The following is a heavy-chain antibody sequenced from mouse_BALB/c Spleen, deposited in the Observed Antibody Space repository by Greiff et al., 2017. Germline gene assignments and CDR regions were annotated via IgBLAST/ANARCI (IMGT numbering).Heavy chain of an antibody. Sequence: EVHLVESGGGLVQPGGSLKLSCAASGFTFSSYGMSWVRQTPDKRLELVATINSNGGSTYYPDSVKGRFTISRDNAKNTLYLQMSSLKSEDTAMYYCARDGDDGPYYYAMDYWGQGTSVTVSS. J-gene: IGHJ4*01. CDR2: INSNGGST. CDR3: ARDGDDGPYYYAMDY. CDR1: GFTFSSYG. V-gene: IGHV5-6-3*01. D-gene: IGHD2-2*01.